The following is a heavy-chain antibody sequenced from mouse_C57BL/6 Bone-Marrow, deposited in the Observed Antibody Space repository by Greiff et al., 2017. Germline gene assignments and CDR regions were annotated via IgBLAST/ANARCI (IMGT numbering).Heavy chain of an antibody. D-gene: IGHD2-12*01. CDR1: GYSFTGYY. J-gene: IGHJ4*01. V-gene: IGHV1-42*01. CDR3: ARPLRRNYAMDY. CDR2: INPSTGGT. Sequence: VQLQQSGPELVKPGASVKISCKASGYSFTGYYMNWVKQSPEKSLEWIGEINPSTGGTTYNQKFKAKATLTVDKSSSTAYMQLKSLTSEDSAVYYCARPLRRNYAMDYWGQGTSVTVSS.